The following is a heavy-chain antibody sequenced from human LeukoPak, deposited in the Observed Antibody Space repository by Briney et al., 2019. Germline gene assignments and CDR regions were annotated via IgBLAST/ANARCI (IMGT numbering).Heavy chain of an antibody. Sequence: GGSLRLSCAASGFTFSSYDMHWVRQAPGKGLEWVAVISYDGSSKYYADSVKGRFTISRDNSKNTLYLQMNSLRAEDTAVYYCARGMYGSGSYFLGDYWGQGTLVTVSS. CDR3: ARGMYGSGSYFLGDY. CDR1: GFTFSSYD. CDR2: ISYDGSSK. V-gene: IGHV3-30-3*01. J-gene: IGHJ4*02. D-gene: IGHD3-10*01.